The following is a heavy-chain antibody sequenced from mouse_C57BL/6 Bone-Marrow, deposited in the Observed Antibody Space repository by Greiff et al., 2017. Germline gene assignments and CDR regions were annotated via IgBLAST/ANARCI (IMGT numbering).Heavy chain of an antibody. V-gene: IGHV1-39*01. CDR1: GYSFTDYN. D-gene: IGHD1-1*01. CDR3: ARYYYGDY. Sequence: EVHLVESGPELVKPGASVKISCKASGYSFTDYNMNWVKQTHGKSLEWIGVINPNYGTTSYNQTFKGKATLTVDQSSSTAYMQRNSLTYEDAADYYCARYYYGDYWGQGTTLTVSS. J-gene: IGHJ2*01. CDR2: INPNYGTT.